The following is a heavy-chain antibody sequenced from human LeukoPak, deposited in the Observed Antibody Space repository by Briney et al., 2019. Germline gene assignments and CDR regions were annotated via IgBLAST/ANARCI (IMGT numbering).Heavy chain of an antibody. Sequence: ASVKVSCKASGYTFTSYAMHWVRQAPGQRLEWTGWINAGNGNTKYSQKFQGRVTITRDTSASTAYMELSSLRSEDTAVYYCARNGQWLAPNYFDYWGQGTLVTVSS. J-gene: IGHJ4*02. V-gene: IGHV1-3*01. CDR3: ARNGQWLAPNYFDY. D-gene: IGHD6-19*01. CDR2: INAGNGNT. CDR1: GYTFTSYA.